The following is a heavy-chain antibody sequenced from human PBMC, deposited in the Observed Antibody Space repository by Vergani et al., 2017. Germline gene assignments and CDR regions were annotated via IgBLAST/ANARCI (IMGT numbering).Heavy chain of an antibody. CDR1: GFTFSSYG. CDR2: IRYDGSNK. D-gene: IGHD1-26*01. J-gene: IGHJ4*02. V-gene: IGHV3-30*02. Sequence: QVQLVESGGGVVQPGGSLRLSCAASGFTFSSYGMHWVRQAPGKGLEWVAFIRYDGSNKYYADSVKGRFTISRENSKNTLYLQMNSLRAEDTAVYYCAKGGEVGAMGFLFDYWGQGTLVTVSS. CDR3: AKGGEVGAMGFLFDY.